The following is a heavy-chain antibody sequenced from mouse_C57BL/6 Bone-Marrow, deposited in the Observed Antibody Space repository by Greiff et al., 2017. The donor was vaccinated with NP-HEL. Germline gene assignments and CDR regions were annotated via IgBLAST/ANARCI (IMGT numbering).Heavy chain of an antibody. Sequence: VQLQQSGPELVKPGASVKIPCKASGYTFTDYNMDWVKQSHGKSLEWIGDINPNNGGTIYNQKFKGKATLTVDKSSSTAYMELRSLTSEDTAVYYCARSFNYYGREGWFAYWGQGTLVTVSA. CDR3: ARSFNYYGREGWFAY. V-gene: IGHV1-18*01. CDR1: GYTFTDYN. J-gene: IGHJ3*01. D-gene: IGHD1-1*01. CDR2: INPNNGGT.